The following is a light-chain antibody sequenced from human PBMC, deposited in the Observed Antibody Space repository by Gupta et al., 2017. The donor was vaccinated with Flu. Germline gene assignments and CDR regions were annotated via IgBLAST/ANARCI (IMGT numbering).Light chain of an antibody. V-gene: IGKV3D-15*01. CDR1: QSIRSD. J-gene: IGKJ2*01. CDR3: QQYENWPPGYT. CDR2: GAS. Sequence: VLPQSPATLSVSPGNTVTLSCRAGQSIRSDLVWYQQKPGQPPRLLIYGASSRAAGIPGRFSGSGSDTEFTLTISSLQSEDSAVYYCQQYENWPPGYTFGQGTKLEIK.